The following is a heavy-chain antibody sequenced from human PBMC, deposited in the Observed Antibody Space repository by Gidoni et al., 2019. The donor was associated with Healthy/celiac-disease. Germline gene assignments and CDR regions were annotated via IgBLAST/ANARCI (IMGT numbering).Heavy chain of an antibody. CDR2: IIPIFGTA. Sequence: QVQLVQSGAAVKKPGSSVKVSCKASGGTFSSYAISWVRQAPGQGLEWMGGIIPIFGTANYAQKFQGRVTITADESTSTAYMELSSLRSEDTAVYYCARIAVAGNVDWYFDLWGRGTLVTVSS. D-gene: IGHD6-19*01. J-gene: IGHJ2*01. CDR3: ARIAVAGNVDWYFDL. CDR1: GGTFSSYA. V-gene: IGHV1-69*01.